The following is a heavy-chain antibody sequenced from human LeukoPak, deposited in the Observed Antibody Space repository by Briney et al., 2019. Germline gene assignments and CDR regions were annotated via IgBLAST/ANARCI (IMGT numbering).Heavy chain of an antibody. D-gene: IGHD5-18*01. J-gene: IGHJ4*02. V-gene: IGHV1-69*05. CDR3: ARGPPTAMVTGFDY. CDR1: GGTFSSYA. Sequence: ASVKVSCKASGGTFSSYAISWVRQAPGQGLEWMGRIIPIFGTANYAQKFQGRDTITTDESTSTAYMELSSLRSEDTAVYYCARGPPTAMVTGFDYWGQGTLVTVSS. CDR2: IIPIFGTA.